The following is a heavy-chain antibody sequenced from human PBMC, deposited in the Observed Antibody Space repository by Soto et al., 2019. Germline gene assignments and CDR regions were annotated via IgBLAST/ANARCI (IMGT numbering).Heavy chain of an antibody. D-gene: IGHD5-12*01. CDR2: ISGGGNYR. CDR1: GFPFSSYA. J-gene: IGHJ4*02. V-gene: IGHV3-23*01. CDR3: ARSLFMVAPDNEPFEY. Sequence: GGSLILSCAASGFPFSSYAMSLVRQTPEKGLEWVAGISGGGNYRYYADFVQGRFTLSRYNSRNILYLQMSSLRADDPAMYFCARSLFMVAPDNEPFEYWGQGTMVTVSS.